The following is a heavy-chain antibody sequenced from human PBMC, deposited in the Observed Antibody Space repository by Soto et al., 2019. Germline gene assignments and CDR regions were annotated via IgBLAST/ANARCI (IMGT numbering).Heavy chain of an antibody. V-gene: IGHV4-31*03. D-gene: IGHD4-17*01. J-gene: IGHJ4*02. CDR3: ARGESDGDYPFDY. Sequence: SETLSLTYTVSGGSISSGGYYWSWIRQHPGKGLEWIGYIYYSGSTYYNPSLKSRVTIAVETSKNHFPLKLSSVTAADTAVYYCARGESDGDYPFDYWGQGTLVTVSS. CDR2: IYYSGST. CDR1: GGSISSGGYY.